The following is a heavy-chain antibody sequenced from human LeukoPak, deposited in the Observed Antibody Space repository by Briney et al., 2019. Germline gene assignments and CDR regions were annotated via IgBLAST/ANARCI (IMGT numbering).Heavy chain of an antibody. J-gene: IGHJ4*02. CDR3: ASEVVIQYIYYFDY. Sequence: SVKVSCKASGGTFSSYAISWVRQAPGQGLEWMGGIIPIFGTANYAQKIQGRVTITADKSTSTAYMELSSLRSEDTAVYYCASEVVIQYIYYFDYWGQGTLVTVSS. CDR2: IIPIFGTA. V-gene: IGHV1-69*06. D-gene: IGHD2-21*01. CDR1: GGTFSSYA.